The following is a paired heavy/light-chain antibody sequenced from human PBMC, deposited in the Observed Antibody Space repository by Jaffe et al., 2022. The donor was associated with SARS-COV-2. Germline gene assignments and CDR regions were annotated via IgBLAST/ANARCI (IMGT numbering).Heavy chain of an antibody. CDR3: GVGSGII. Sequence: EMQLVESGGGLVKPGGSLRLSCAASGLNFSSVWMTWVRQAPGKGLEWVGLIKSKTDGETVDYAAPVKGRFIISRDDSKKTLHLQMKSLKTEDTGVYYCGVGSGIIWGQGTLVTVSS. J-gene: IGHJ4*02. CDR1: GLNFSSVW. CDR2: IKSKTDGETV. D-gene: IGHD3-10*01. V-gene: IGHV3-15*01.
Light chain of an antibody. CDR2: EDT. V-gene: IGLV3-10*01. Sequence: YELIQPPSVSVSPGQTAKITCSGDALPKKYVYWYQQKSGQAPVLVIFEDTKRLSGIPARFSGSSSGTMSTLTISGAQVEDEADYYCYSTDDSGNVWVFGGGTRLTVL. J-gene: IGLJ3*02. CDR1: ALPKKY. CDR3: YSTDDSGNVWV.